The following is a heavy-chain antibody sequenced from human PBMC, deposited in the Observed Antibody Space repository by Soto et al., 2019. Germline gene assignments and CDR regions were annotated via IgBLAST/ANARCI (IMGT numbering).Heavy chain of an antibody. CDR1: GFTFSGSA. J-gene: IGHJ3*02. CDR3: TQGGGYSYGYGDAFDI. CDR2: IRSKANSYAT. Sequence: EVQLVESGGGLVQPGGSLKLSCAASGFTFSGSAMHWVRQASGKGLEWVGRIRSKANSYATAYAASVKGRFTISRDDSKNTAYLQMNSLKTEDTAVYYCTQGGGYSYGYGDAFDIWGQGTMVTVSS. V-gene: IGHV3-73*02. D-gene: IGHD5-18*01.